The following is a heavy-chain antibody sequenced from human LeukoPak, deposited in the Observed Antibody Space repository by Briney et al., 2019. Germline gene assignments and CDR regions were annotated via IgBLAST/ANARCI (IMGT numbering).Heavy chain of an antibody. CDR2: FYISGST. CDR1: GGSISSSNYV. Sequence: NPSETLSLTCTVSGGSISSSNYVWSWIRQPAGKGLEWIGRFYISGSTNYNPALESRVTIPLDTSKNQFSLKLSSVTAADTAVYYCAREGYYDVLTGYYTPDYWGQGTLVTVSS. D-gene: IGHD3-9*01. V-gene: IGHV4-61*02. J-gene: IGHJ4*02. CDR3: AREGYYDVLTGYYTPDY.